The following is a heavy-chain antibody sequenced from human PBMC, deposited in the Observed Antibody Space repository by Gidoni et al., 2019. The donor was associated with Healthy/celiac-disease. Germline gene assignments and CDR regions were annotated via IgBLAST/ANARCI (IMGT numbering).Heavy chain of an antibody. CDR1: GFTFSSYG. D-gene: IGHD3-10*01. CDR2: ISYDGSNK. J-gene: IGHJ4*02. V-gene: IGHV3-30*18. Sequence: QVQLVESGGGVVQPGRSLRLSCAASGFTFSSYGMHWVRQAPGKGLEWVAVISYDGSNKYYADSVKGRFTISRDNSKNTLYLQMNSLRAEDTAVYYCAKDRAMVRGVMNYWGQGTLVTVSS. CDR3: AKDRAMVRGVMNY.